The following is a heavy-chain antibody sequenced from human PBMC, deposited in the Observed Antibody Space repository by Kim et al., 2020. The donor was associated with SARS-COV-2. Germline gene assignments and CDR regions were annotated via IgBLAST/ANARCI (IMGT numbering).Heavy chain of an antibody. D-gene: IGHD3-10*01. CDR2: T. CDR3: AKDVYYGSSVDY. J-gene: IGHJ4*02. Sequence: THYADAVKGRFTISRDNSENTLYLQMNSLSVDDTAVYYCAKDVYYGSSVDYWGQGTLVTVSS. V-gene: IGHV3-23*01.